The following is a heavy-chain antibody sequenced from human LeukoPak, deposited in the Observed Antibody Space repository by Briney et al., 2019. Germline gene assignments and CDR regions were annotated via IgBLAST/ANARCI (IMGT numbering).Heavy chain of an antibody. CDR3: ARGGSYFDY. D-gene: IGHD1-26*01. Sequence: GGSLRLSCAASGFTFSSYAMHWVRQAPGKGLEWVAVISYDGSNKYYADSVKGRFTISRDNSKNTLYLQMNSLRAEDTAVYYCARGGSYFDYWGQGTLVTVSS. V-gene: IGHV3-30-3*01. CDR1: GFTFSSYA. J-gene: IGHJ4*02. CDR2: ISYDGSNK.